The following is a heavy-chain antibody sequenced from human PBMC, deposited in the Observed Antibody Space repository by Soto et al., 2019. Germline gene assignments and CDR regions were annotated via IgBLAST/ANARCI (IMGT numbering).Heavy chain of an antibody. CDR2: IYHSDSDT. V-gene: IGHV5-51*01. CDR3: ARGGVSTRTFDY. D-gene: IGHD3-3*01. Sequence: PGESLLISCKGSGYNFAGYWIAWVRQMPGKGLELMGIIYHSDSDTRYRPSFQGQVTISTDKSISSAYLQWSSLRASDTAMYYCARGGVSTRTFDYWGQGTPVTVSS. J-gene: IGHJ4*02. CDR1: GYNFAGYW.